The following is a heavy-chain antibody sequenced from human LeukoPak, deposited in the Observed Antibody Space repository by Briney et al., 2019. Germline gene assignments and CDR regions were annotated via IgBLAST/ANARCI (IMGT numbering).Heavy chain of an antibody. CDR1: GGSISSYY. J-gene: IGHJ2*01. CDR2: IYYSGST. Sequence: SETLSLTCTVSGGSISSYYWSWIRQPPGKGLEWIGYIYYSGSTNYNPSLKSRVTISVDTSKNQFSLKLSSVTAADTAVYYCARDPTSSGYYPYWYFDLWGRGTLVTVSS. CDR3: ARDPTSSGYYPYWYFDL. D-gene: IGHD3-22*01. V-gene: IGHV4-59*12.